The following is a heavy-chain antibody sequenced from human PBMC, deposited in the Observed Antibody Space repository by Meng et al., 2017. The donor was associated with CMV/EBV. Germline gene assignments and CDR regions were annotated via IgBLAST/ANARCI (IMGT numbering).Heavy chain of an antibody. D-gene: IGHD3-3*01. CDR1: GYTFTSYY. V-gene: IGHV1-46*01. CDR3: ARDLYDDFWSSYYFYYGMDV. J-gene: IGHJ6*02. Sequence: ASVKVSCKASGYTFTSYYMHWVRQAPGQGLEWMGIINPSGGSTSYAQKFQGRVTMTRDTSTSTVYMELSSLRSEDTAVYYCARDLYDDFWSSYYFYYGMDVWGQGTTVTVSS. CDR2: INPSGGST.